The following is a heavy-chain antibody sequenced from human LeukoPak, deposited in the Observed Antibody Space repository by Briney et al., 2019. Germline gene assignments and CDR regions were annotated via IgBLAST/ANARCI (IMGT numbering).Heavy chain of an antibody. D-gene: IGHD6-19*01. CDR3: ARDRDSSGWYHYYYGLDV. V-gene: IGHV1-69*01. Sequence: SVKVSCKASGGTFSSYAISWVRQAPGQGLEWMGGIIPIFGTANYAQKFQGRVTITADESTSTAYMELSSLRSEDTAVYYCARDRDSSGWYHYYYGLDVWGQGATVTVSS. CDR2: IIPIFGTA. CDR1: GGTFSSYA. J-gene: IGHJ6*02.